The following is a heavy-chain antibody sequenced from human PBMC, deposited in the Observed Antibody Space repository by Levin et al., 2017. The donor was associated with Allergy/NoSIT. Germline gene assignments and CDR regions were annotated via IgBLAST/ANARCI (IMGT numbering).Heavy chain of an antibody. J-gene: IGHJ6*02. CDR1: GFTLGSYA. D-gene: IGHD4-17*01. CDR3: AKDTVTSMFYYYGMDV. CDR2: ISGSGAGT. Sequence: TGGSLRLSCVGTGFTLGSYAMTWVRQAPGKGLEWVSTISGSGAGTYYADSVKGRFIVSRDNSRNTLYLQLNSLRVGDTGIYYCAKDTVTSMFYYYGMDVWGQGTTVSVSS. V-gene: IGHV3-23*01.